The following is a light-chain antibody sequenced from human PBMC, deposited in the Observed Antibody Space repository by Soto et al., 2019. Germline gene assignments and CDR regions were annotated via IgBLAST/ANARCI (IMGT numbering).Light chain of an antibody. V-gene: IGKV3-20*01. CDR1: QSVSSSY. CDR2: GAS. J-gene: IGKJ4*01. CDR3: QQYGSSL. Sequence: SPGDRATLSCRASQSVSSSYLAWYQQKPGQAPRLLIYGASSRATGIPDRFSGSGSGTDFTLTISRLEPEDFAVYYCQQYGSSLFGGGT.